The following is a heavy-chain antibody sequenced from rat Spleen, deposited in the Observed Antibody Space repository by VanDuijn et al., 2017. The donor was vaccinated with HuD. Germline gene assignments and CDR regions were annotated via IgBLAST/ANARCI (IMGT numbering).Heavy chain of an antibody. D-gene: IGHD1-1*01. J-gene: IGHJ2*01. CDR3: ARHYYYSGDHFDY. Sequence: EVQLVESGGGLVQPGRSLKLSCAASGFTFSDYGMAWVRQGPTKGLEWVAFISYDGSSTYYRDSVKGQFTISRDNAKSTLYLQMDSLRSEDTATYYCARHYYYSGDHFDYWGQGVMVTVSS. V-gene: IGHV5-29*01. CDR2: ISYDGSST. CDR1: GFTFSDYG.